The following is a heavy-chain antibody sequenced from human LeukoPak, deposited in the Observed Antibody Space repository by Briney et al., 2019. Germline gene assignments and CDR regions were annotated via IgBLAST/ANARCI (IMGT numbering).Heavy chain of an antibody. V-gene: IGHV4-59*08. J-gene: IGHJ4*02. Sequence: SETLSLTCTVSGGSISSYYWSWIRQPPGKGLEWIGHISYGGSTNYNPSLKSRVTISVDTSKSQFSLSLSSVTAADTAVYYCARQAWNGTYYYWGQGTLVTVSS. D-gene: IGHD1-26*01. CDR2: ISYGGST. CDR1: GGSISSYY. CDR3: ARQAWNGTYYY.